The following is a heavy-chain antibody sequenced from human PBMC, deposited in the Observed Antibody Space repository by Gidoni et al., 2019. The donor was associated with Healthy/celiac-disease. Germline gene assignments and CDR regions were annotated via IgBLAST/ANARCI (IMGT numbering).Heavy chain of an antibody. CDR1: GFTFSSYG. V-gene: IGHV3-30*18. CDR3: AKGTVTAIGMDV. D-gene: IGHD2-21*02. CDR2: ISYDGSNK. J-gene: IGHJ6*02. Sequence: QVQLVESGGGGVQPGRSLRLSCAAPGFTFSSYGMHWVRQAPGKGLEWVAVISYDGSNKYYADSVKGRFTISRDNSKNTLYLQMNSLRAEDTAVYYCAKGTVTAIGMDVWGQGTTVTVSS.